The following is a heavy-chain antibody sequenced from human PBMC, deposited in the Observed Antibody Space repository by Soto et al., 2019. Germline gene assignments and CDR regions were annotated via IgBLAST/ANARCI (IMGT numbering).Heavy chain of an antibody. Sequence: EVQLVESGGGLVQPGGSLRLSCAASGFTFSSYDMHWVRQATGKGLEWVSAIGTAGDTYYPGSVKGRFTISRENAKNSLYLQMNSLRAGDTAVYYCARGLWVRGVINLPEYWGQGTLVTVSS. J-gene: IGHJ4*02. CDR2: IGTAGDT. CDR3: ARGLWVRGVINLPEY. V-gene: IGHV3-13*04. D-gene: IGHD3-10*01. CDR1: GFTFSSYD.